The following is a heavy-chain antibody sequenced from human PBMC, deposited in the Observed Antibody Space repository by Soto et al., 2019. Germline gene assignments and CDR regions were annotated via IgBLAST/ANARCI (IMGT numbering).Heavy chain of an antibody. CDR1: GFTFSSYW. Sequence: PGGSLRLSCAASGFTFSSYWMSWVRQAPGKGLEWVANIKQDGSEKYYVDSVKGRFTISRDNAKNSLYLQMNSLRAEGTAVYYCAREADYDFWSGSFSYYYMDVWGKGTPVTVSS. D-gene: IGHD3-3*01. CDR3: AREADYDFWSGSFSYYYMDV. CDR2: IKQDGSEK. V-gene: IGHV3-7*01. J-gene: IGHJ6*03.